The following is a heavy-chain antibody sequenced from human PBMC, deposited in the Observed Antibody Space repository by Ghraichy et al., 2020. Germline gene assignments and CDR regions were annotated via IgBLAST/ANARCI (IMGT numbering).Heavy chain of an antibody. Sequence: AGSLRLSCAASGFTFSDYYMSWIRQAPEKGLEWLSYISSGSSYTNYADSVKGRFTNSRDNAKNSLYLQMNSLRAEDTAVYYCARVRCSGSICYDRTPAYVDYWGQGTRVTVSS. CDR1: GFTFSDYY. J-gene: IGHJ4*02. V-gene: IGHV3-11*06. D-gene: IGHD2-2*01. CDR2: ISSGSSYT. CDR3: ARVRCSGSICYDRTPAYVDY.